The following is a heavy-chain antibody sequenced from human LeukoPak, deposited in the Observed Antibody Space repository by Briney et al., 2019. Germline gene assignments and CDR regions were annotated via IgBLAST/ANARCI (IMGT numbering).Heavy chain of an antibody. Sequence: QPGGSLRLSCAASGLVFSNTAMNWARPSPGRGLEWGSEISGGGERTFYADSVRGRFTISRDNSKNMVYLQMNSLRADDTAIYYCGKDGGQYSSGPEFDPRGQGALVTVSS. CDR1: GLVFSNTA. J-gene: IGHJ5*02. D-gene: IGHD6-19*01. CDR2: ISGGGERT. V-gene: IGHV3-23*01. CDR3: GKDGGQYSSGPEFDP.